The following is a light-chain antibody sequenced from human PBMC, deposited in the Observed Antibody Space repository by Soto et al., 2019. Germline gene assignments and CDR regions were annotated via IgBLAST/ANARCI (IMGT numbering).Light chain of an antibody. V-gene: IGKV3-11*01. CDR2: DAF. Sequence: EIVLTQSPVTLSLSPGERATLSCRASQSVDSQLAWYQQKPGQAPRLLIYDAFYRATGIPARFSGSGSGTDFTLTISSLEPEDFAVYYCHQRNNWPLTFGGGTKVEIK. J-gene: IGKJ4*01. CDR3: HQRNNWPLT. CDR1: QSVDSQ.